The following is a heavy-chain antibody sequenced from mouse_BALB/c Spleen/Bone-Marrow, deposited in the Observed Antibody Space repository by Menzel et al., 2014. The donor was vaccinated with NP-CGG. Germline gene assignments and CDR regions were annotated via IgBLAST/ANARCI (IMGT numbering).Heavy chain of an antibody. CDR1: GFNIKDTY. J-gene: IGHJ3*01. CDR3: AMITTGAWFAY. V-gene: IGHV14-3*02. Sequence: VQLKQPGAELVKPGASVKLSCTASGFNIKDTYMHWVKQRPEQGLEWIGRIDPANGNTKYDPKFQGKATITADTSSNTAYLQLSSLTSEDTAVYYCAMITTGAWFAYWGQGTLVTVSA. D-gene: IGHD2-4*01. CDR2: IDPANGNT.